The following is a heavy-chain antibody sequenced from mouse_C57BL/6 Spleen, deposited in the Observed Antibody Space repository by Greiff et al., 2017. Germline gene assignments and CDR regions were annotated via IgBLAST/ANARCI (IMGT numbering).Heavy chain of an antibody. D-gene: IGHD1-1*01. V-gene: IGHV5-17*01. CDR2: ISSGSSTI. J-gene: IGHJ4*01. Sequence: EVKLMESGGGLVKPGGSLKLSCAASGFTFSDYGMHWVRQAPEKGLEWVAYISSGSSTIYYADTVKGRFTISRDNAKNTLFLQMTSLRSEDTAMYYCASPDYYGTPYAMDYWGQGTSVTVSS. CDR3: ASPDYYGTPYAMDY. CDR1: GFTFSDYG.